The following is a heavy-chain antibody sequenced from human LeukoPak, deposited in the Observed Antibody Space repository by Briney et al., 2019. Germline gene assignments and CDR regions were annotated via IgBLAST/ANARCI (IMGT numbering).Heavy chain of an antibody. CDR3: ARWPVTGDDAFDI. Sequence: GASVKVSCKASGYTFPDYYMHCVRQAPGQGLEWMGWINPNSGGTNYAQKFQGRVTMTRDTSISTAYMELSRLRSDDTAVYYCARWPVTGDDAFDIWGQGTMVTVSS. CDR1: GYTFPDYY. J-gene: IGHJ3*02. V-gene: IGHV1-2*02. D-gene: IGHD7-27*01. CDR2: INPNSGGT.